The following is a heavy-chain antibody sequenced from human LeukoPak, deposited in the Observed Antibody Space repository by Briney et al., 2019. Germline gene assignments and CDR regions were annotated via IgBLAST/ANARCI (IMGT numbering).Heavy chain of an antibody. CDR1: GLTFDDYA. V-gene: IGHV3-9*01. Sequence: PGGSLRLSCAASGLTFDDYAMHWVRQAPGKGLEWVSGISRNSGSIGYADSVKGRFTISRDNAKNSLYLQMNSLRAEDTALYYCAKDRGHTVTTSFDYWGQGTLVTVSS. CDR3: AKDRGHTVTTSFDY. CDR2: ISRNSGSI. D-gene: IGHD4-11*01. J-gene: IGHJ4*02.